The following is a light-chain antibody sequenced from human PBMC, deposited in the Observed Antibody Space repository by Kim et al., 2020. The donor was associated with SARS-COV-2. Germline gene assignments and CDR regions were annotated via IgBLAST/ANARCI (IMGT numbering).Light chain of an antibody. CDR2: QDS. V-gene: IGLV3-1*01. J-gene: IGLJ1*01. CDR1: KLGDKY. Sequence: PGQTASITCSGDKLGDKYACWYRQKPGQSPVLVIYQDSKRPSGIPERFSGSNSGNTATLTISGTQAMDEADYYCQAWDSSTAPYYVFGTGTKVTVL. CDR3: QAWDSSTAPYYV.